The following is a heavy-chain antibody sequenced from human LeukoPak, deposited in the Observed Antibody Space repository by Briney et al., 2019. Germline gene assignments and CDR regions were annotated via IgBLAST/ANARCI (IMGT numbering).Heavy chain of an antibody. CDR2: IYDTGST. CDR3: ARDLRGITVAGPKNYYYMDV. V-gene: IGHV4-59*01. D-gene: IGHD6-19*01. CDR1: GGSISSYY. Sequence: SETLSLTCTVSGGSISSYYWSWIRQPPGKGLEWIGYIYDTGSTDYNPSLKSRVTISVDTSKNQFSLKLSSVTAADTAVYYCARDLRGITVAGPKNYYYMDVWGKGTTVTVSS. J-gene: IGHJ6*03.